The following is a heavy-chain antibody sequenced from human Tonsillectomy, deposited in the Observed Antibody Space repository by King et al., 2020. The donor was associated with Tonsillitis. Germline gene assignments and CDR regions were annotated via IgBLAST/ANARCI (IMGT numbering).Heavy chain of an antibody. Sequence: VQLVESGGGVVQPGGSLRLSCATSGFNFSAYDMHWVRQAPGKGLEWVAFVRFDGSIKFYGDTVKGRLTISRDNSKKTVYLHMSSLRVEDTAVYYCAKGDSSWGQGTLVTVSS. D-gene: IGHD6-13*01. CDR3: AKGDSS. J-gene: IGHJ4*02. V-gene: IGHV3-30*02. CDR1: GFNFSAYD. CDR2: VRFDGSIK.